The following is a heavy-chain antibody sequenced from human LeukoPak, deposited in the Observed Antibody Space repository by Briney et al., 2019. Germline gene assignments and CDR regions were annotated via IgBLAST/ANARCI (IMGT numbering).Heavy chain of an antibody. CDR1: GGSFSDYY. V-gene: IGHV4-34*01. CDR2: INHSGST. CDR3: AEGIFRAI. D-gene: IGHD1-14*01. J-gene: IGHJ3*02. Sequence: PSETMSLACAVYGGSFSDYYWSWVRQPPGKALEWIGEINHSGSTNYNPSLKSRVTISVDTSMNQFSLKLSSVTAADTAVYHCAEGIFRAIWGQGTMVTVSS.